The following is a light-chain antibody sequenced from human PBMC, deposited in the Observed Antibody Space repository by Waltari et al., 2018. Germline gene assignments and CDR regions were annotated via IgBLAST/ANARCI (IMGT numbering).Light chain of an antibody. CDR2: AAS. J-gene: IGKJ3*01. Sequence: EIVLTQSPATLSVSPGERAILSCRASQSISSNLAWHQQKPGQPPRLLIYAASTRATGIPARFSGSGSGTEFTLTISSLQSEDFAIYYCQQCDTWPLTFGPGTRVDLK. CDR3: QQCDTWPLT. CDR1: QSISSN. V-gene: IGKV3-15*01.